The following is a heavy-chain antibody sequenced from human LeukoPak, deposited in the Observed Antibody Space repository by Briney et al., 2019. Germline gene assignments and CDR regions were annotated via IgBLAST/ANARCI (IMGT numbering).Heavy chain of an antibody. CDR3: ADWGYCSGGSCYSDSNPLTAEYFQH. D-gene: IGHD2-15*01. CDR1: GGTFSSYA. V-gene: IGHV1-69*01. CDR2: IIPIFGTA. J-gene: IGHJ1*01. Sequence: SVKVSCKASGGTFSSYAISWVRQAPGQGLEWMGGIIPIFGTANYAQKLQGRVTITVDESTSTAYMELSSLRSEDTAVYYCADWGYCSGGSCYSDSNPLTAEYFQHWGQGTLVTVSS.